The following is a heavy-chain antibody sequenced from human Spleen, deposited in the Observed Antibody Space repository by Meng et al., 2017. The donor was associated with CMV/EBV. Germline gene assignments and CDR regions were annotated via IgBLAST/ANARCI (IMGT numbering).Heavy chain of an antibody. Sequence: CTVSGISIRSGGYYWSWNRQRPGKGLEWIGYISYTGGTDYSPSLKSRVIISVDTSKNQFSLNMRSVTAADTALYYCAKVRASGTEDYWGPGILVTVSS. CDR2: ISYTGGT. CDR3: AKVRASGTEDY. CDR1: GISIRSGGYY. V-gene: IGHV4-31*03. J-gene: IGHJ4*02. D-gene: IGHD3-10*01.